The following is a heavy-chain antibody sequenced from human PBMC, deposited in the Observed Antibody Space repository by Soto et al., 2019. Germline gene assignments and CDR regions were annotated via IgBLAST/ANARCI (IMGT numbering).Heavy chain of an antibody. J-gene: IGHJ6*02. Sequence: QVQLVESGGGVVQPGRSLRLSCAASGFTFSSYGMHWVRQAPGKGLEWVAVIWYDGSNKYYADSVKGRCTISRDNSKNTLYLQMNSLRAEDTAVYYCARDLLHYYYYYYGMAGWCHGTTVTVSS. V-gene: IGHV3-33*01. CDR2: IWYDGSNK. D-gene: IGHD3-10*01. CDR3: ARDLLHYYYYYYGMAG. CDR1: GFTFSSYG.